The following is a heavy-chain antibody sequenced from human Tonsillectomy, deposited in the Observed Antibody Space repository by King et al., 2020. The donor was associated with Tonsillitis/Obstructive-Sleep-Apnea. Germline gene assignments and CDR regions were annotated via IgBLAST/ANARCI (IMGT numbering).Heavy chain of an antibody. D-gene: IGHD2-8*02. CDR3: AKERSGAWSLDY. Sequence: VQLVESGGGVVQPGRSLRLSCAASGFTFSSYGMHWVRQAPGKGLEWVAVISYDGSNKYYADSVKGRFTISRDNSKNTLYLQMNSLRAEDTAVYYCAKERSGAWSLDYWGQGTLVTVSS. J-gene: IGHJ4*02. V-gene: IGHV3-30*18. CDR1: GFTFSSYG. CDR2: ISYDGSNK.